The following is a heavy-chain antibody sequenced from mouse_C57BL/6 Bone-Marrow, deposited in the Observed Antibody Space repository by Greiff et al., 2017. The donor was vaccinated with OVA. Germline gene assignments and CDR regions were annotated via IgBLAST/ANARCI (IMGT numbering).Heavy chain of an antibody. J-gene: IGHJ1*03. CDR1: GFTFSDYY. CDR3: ARWHWYFDV. CDR2: INYDGSST. V-gene: IGHV5-16*01. Sequence: EVQLVESEGGLVQPGSSMKLSCTASGFTFSDYYMAWVRQVPEKGLEWVANINYDGSSTYYLDYLKSRFIISRDTAKNILYLHMRSLKSEDTATYYCARWHWYFDVWGTGTTVTVSS.